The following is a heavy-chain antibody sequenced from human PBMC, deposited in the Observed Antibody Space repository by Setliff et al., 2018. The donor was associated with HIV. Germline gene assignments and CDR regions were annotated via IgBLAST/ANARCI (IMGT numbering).Heavy chain of an antibody. D-gene: IGHD6-19*01. CDR2: IRNKFNSLAT. J-gene: IGHJ4*02. Sequence: GGSLRLSCAASGFAFVGAEIHWVRQASGKGLEWVGRIRNKFNSLATQYGESLEGRFTISRDDSKNTAYLQMRSLKTDDTAVYFCATNVRVPGSSLDSWGQGTLVTVSS. CDR3: ATNVRVPGSSLDS. V-gene: IGHV3-73*01. CDR1: GFAFVGAE.